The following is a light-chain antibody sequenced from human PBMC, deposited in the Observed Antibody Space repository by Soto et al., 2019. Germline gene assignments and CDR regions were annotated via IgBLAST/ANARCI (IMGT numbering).Light chain of an antibody. Sequence: DIAMTQSPSSLSASVRDRVTITCRASQSISSYLNWYQQKPGNAPNLLIYAASTLQSGVPSRFSAYGSETDFTLTISNLQAEDFATYYCQQSYTTPRTFGQGTKVEVK. CDR1: QSISSY. J-gene: IGKJ1*01. CDR3: QQSYTTPRT. CDR2: AAS. V-gene: IGKV1-39*01.